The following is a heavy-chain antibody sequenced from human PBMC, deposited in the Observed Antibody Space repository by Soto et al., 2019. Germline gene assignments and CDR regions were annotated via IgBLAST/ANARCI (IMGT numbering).Heavy chain of an antibody. J-gene: IGHJ3*02. D-gene: IGHD3-22*01. CDR3: ARGPTNDYDSSGYGLAFEI. Sequence: ASVKVSCKASGYTFTSYGISWVRQAPGKGLEWMGWHSAYNGNTNYAQKLQGRVTMTTDTSTSTSYMELRSLRSDDTAVYYCARGPTNDYDSSGYGLAFEIWGQGTMVTVSS. V-gene: IGHV1-18*04. CDR1: GYTFTSYG. CDR2: HSAYNGNT.